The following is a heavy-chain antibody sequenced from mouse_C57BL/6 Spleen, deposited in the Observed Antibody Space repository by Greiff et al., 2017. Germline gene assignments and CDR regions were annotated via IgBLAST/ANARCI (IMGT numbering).Heavy chain of an antibody. CDR3: ARRRVDYGSSSWYFDV. J-gene: IGHJ1*03. CDR1: GYTFTDYY. D-gene: IGHD1-1*01. V-gene: IGHV1-77*01. Sequence: QVQLQQSGAELVKPGASVKISCKASGYTFTDYYINWVKQRPGQGLEWIGKIGPGSGSTYYNEKFKGKATLTADKSSSTAYMQLSSLTSEDAAVXYCARRRVDYGSSSWYFDVWGTGTTLTVSS. CDR2: IGPGSGST.